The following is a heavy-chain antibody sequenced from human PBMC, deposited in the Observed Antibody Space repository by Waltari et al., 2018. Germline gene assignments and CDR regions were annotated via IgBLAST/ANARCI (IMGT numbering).Heavy chain of an antibody. J-gene: IGHJ4*02. D-gene: IGHD6-19*01. Sequence: EVQLVESGGGLVQPGRSLRLSCIVSGFSIGDTAMSWYRQAPGKGLEWVGFIRSRRYGGTPDYAGSVKGRFTISRDESKNIAYLQMDSLKTGDTAVYYCSRDISVTGMLLSLNWGQGTLVTVSS. CDR2: IRSRRYGGTP. CDR3: SRDISVTGMLLSLN. V-gene: IGHV3-49*03. CDR1: GFSIGDTA.